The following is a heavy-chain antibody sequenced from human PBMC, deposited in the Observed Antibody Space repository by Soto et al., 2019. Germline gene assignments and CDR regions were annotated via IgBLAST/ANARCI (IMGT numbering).Heavy chain of an antibody. CDR1: GGSISSGGYY. V-gene: IGHV4-31*03. CDR2: IYYSGST. CDR3: ARIASLAYCGGDCYFDALEI. D-gene: IGHD2-21*02. Sequence: SETLSLTCTVSGGSISSGGYYWSWIRQHPGKGLEWIGYIYYSGSTYYNPSLKSRVTISVDTSKNQFSLKLSSVTAADTAVYYCARIASLAYCGGDCYFDALEIWGQGTMVTVSS. J-gene: IGHJ3*02.